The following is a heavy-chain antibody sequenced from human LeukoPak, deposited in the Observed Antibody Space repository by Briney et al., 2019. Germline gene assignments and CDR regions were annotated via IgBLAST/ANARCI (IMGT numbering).Heavy chain of an antibody. CDR1: GFTFSSYA. D-gene: IGHD6-19*01. Sequence: GGSLRLSCAASGFTFSSYAMSWVRQAPGKGLEWVSAISGSGGSTYYADSVKGRFTISRDNSKNTLYLQMNSLGAEDTAVYYCARGYSSGLHFDYWGQGTLVTVSS. CDR3: ARGYSSGLHFDY. V-gene: IGHV3-23*01. CDR2: ISGSGGST. J-gene: IGHJ4*02.